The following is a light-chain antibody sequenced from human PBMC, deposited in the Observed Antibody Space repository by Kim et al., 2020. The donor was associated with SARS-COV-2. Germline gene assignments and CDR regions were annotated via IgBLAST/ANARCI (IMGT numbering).Light chain of an antibody. CDR3: QQSYSDPYI. CDR2: ATS. J-gene: IGKJ2*01. Sequence: SASVGDRVNITCRSSQIISSYLNWYQLKPGTAPKLLLYATSNLQSGVPSRFSGSASGTEFTLTISSLQPEDFATYYCQQSYSDPYIFGQGTKLEI. V-gene: IGKV1-39*01. CDR1: QIISSY.